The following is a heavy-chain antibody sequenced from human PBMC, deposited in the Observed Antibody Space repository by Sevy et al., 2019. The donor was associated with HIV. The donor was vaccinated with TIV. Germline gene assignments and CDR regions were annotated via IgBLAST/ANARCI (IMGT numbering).Heavy chain of an antibody. D-gene: IGHD1-1*01. Sequence: GGSLRLSCAASGFTFSSYWMHWVRQAPGKGLVWVSRINSDGSSTSYADSVKGRFTISRDNAKNTLHLQMNSLRAEDTAVYYCARDLESYNYGAYGPSFMPDYWGQGTVVTVSS. CDR2: INSDGSST. CDR3: ARDLESYNYGAYGPSFMPDY. J-gene: IGHJ4*02. V-gene: IGHV3-74*01. CDR1: GFTFSSYW.